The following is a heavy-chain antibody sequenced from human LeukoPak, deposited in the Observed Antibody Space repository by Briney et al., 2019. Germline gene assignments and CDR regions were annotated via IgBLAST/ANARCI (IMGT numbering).Heavy chain of an antibody. CDR2: IRSKTYGGTT. Sequence: SWFRQAPGKGLEWVGFIRSKTYGGTTEYAASVKGRFTISRDDSKSIAYLQMNSLKTEDTAVYYCARGPSGWYLAYWGQGTLVTVSS. D-gene: IGHD6-19*01. V-gene: IGHV3-49*03. CDR3: ARGPSGWYLAY. J-gene: IGHJ4*02.